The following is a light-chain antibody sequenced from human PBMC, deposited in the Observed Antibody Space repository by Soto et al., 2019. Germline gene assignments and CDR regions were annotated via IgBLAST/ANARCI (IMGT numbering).Light chain of an antibody. CDR1: QSVSSSY. J-gene: IGKJ1*01. CDR2: GAS. V-gene: IGKV3D-20*02. Sequence: EIVLTQSPGALSLSPGERATLSCKXSQSVSSSYLAWYQQNPGQAPRLIIYGASSRATGIPDRFSGSGSGTDCTLTISSLEPEDFAVYYCQQRDIWPWTFCQGTKVDI. CDR3: QQRDIWPWT.